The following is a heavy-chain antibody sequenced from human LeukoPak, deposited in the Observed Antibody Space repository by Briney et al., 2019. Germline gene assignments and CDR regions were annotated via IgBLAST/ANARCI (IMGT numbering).Heavy chain of an antibody. Sequence: GGSLRLSCAASGFTFSSYWMSWVRQAPGKGLEWVANIKQDGSEKYYVDSVKGRFTISRDNAKNSLYLQMNSLRAEDTAVYYCARDGGSGYSYGYFWFDPWGQGTLVTVSS. V-gene: IGHV3-7*01. CDR2: IKQDGSEK. CDR1: GFTFSSYW. CDR3: ARDGGSGYSYGYFWFDP. J-gene: IGHJ5*02. D-gene: IGHD5-18*01.